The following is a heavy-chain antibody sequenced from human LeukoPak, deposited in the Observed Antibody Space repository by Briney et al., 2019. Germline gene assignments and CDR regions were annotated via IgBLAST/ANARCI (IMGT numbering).Heavy chain of an antibody. D-gene: IGHD2-15*01. CDR3: ARVVGGVFDY. J-gene: IGHJ4*02. Sequence: PSETLSLTCTVSGGSISSYYWSWIRQPPGKGLEWIGYIYYSESTNYNPSLKSRVTISVDTSKNQFSLKLSSVTAADTAVYYCARVVGGVFDYWGQGTLVTVSS. V-gene: IGHV4-59*01. CDR2: IYYSEST. CDR1: GGSISSYY.